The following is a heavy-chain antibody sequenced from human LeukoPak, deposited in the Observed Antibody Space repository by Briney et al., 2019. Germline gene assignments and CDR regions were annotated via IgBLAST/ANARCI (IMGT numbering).Heavy chain of an antibody. V-gene: IGHV4-34*01. D-gene: IGHD6-6*01. CDR2: INHSGST. Sequence: SETLSLTCAVYGGSFSGYYWSWIRQPPGKGLEWIGEINHSGSTNYNPSLKSRVTISVDTSKNQFSLKLSSVTAADTAVYYCAREVAARPSNVDYWGQGTLVTVSS. CDR3: AREVAARPSNVDY. CDR1: GGSFSGYY. J-gene: IGHJ4*02.